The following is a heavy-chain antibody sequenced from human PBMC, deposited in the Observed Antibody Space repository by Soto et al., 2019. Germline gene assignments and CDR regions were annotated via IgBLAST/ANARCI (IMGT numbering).Heavy chain of an antibody. CDR1: GFTFSSYA. V-gene: IGHV3-23*01. J-gene: IGHJ4*02. CDR2: ISGSGGST. CDR3: ASWLTAIRVPYYFDY. Sequence: PGVPLRLSCTAAGFTFSSYAMSWVRQAPGKGLEWVSAISGSGGSTYYADSVKGRFTISRDNSKNTLYLQMNSLRAEDTAVYYCASWLTAIRVPYYFDYWGQGTLVTVSS. D-gene: IGHD2-21*02.